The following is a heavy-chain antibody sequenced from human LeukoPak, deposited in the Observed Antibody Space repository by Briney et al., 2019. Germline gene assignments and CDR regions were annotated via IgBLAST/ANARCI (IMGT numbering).Heavy chain of an antibody. D-gene: IGHD3-16*01. CDR2: IHTSGST. J-gene: IGHJ4*02. V-gene: IGHV4-4*07. CDR1: AVSISSYY. CDR3: ARDLGGGGVY. Sequence: SETLSLACTVSAVSISSYYWRWIRQPAEKGLEWIGRIHTSGSTNYNPSLKSRVTMSVDTSKNQFSLKLSSVTAADAAVYYCARDLGGGGVYWGQGTLVTVSS.